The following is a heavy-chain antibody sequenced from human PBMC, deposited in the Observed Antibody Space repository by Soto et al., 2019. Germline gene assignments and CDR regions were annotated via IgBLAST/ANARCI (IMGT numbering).Heavy chain of an antibody. CDR3: ARVGPSFCGGNDCYSGGVWIDS. CDR2: IYPGGST. D-gene: IGHD2-21*02. J-gene: IGHJ4*02. CDR1: GDSISDYY. Sequence: SETLSLTCTVSGDSISDYYWNWLRQPAGKGLEWMGRIYPGGSTNYNPSLRSRVAISMDTSKNQFSLKLTSAGASDTALYYCARVGPSFCGGNDCYSGGVWIDSWVQGTLVTVS. V-gene: IGHV4-4*07.